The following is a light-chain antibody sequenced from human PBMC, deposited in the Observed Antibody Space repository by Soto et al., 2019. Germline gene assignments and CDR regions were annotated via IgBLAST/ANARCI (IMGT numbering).Light chain of an antibody. CDR1: SSDVGSYNL. Sequence: QSALTQPASVSGSPGQSITISCTGTSSDVGSYNLVSWYQQHPGKAPKLMIYEGSKRPSGVSNRFSGSKSGYTASLTISGLQAEDEADYYCCSYAGRGTLVFGGGTKLTVL. J-gene: IGLJ3*02. CDR3: CSYAGRGTLV. V-gene: IGLV2-23*01. CDR2: EGS.